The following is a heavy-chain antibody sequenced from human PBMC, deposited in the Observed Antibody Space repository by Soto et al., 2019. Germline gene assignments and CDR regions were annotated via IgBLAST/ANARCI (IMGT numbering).Heavy chain of an antibody. V-gene: IGHV1-46*04. CDR1: GYTFTSYS. CDR3: ARETTVADPYYFFYVLDV. J-gene: IGHJ6*02. D-gene: IGHD4-17*01. CDR2: INPRGGRT. Sequence: QVHLVQSGTEVKKPGASVTVSCRASGYTFTSYSLHWVRQAPGKGLEWMGLINPRGGRTTYAQKLQGRITITRDTSTSTVYMEVNSLRPEDTAVYYCARETTVADPYYFFYVLDVWGQGTRVNVSS.